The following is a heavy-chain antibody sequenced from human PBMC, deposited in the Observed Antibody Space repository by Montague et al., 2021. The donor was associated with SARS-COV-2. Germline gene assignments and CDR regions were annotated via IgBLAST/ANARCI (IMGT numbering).Heavy chain of an antibody. D-gene: IGHD1-26*01. V-gene: IGHV4-4*02. CDR2: IYHSGTT. CDR1: GGSVSSDNW. CDR3: ALPLGGARFDP. Sequence: SETLSLTCTVSGGSVSSDNWWTWVRQPPGEGLEWIGEIYHSGTTNYNPSLQSRATISVDKSRNHLSLNLRSVTAADTAMYYCALPLGGARFDPWGQGILVTVSS. J-gene: IGHJ5*02.